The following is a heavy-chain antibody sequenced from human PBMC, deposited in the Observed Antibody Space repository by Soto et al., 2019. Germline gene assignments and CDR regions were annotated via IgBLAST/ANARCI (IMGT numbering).Heavy chain of an antibody. J-gene: IGHJ4*02. Sequence: QVQLVQSGAEVKKPGSSVKVSCKASGGTFSSYTISWVRQAPGQGLEWMGRIIPILGIANYAQKFQGRVTITADKSTSTAYMELSSLRSEDTDVYYCARGLSGDSSGYYVYWGQGTLVTVSS. CDR3: ARGLSGDSSGYYVY. V-gene: IGHV1-69*02. CDR1: GGTFSSYT. CDR2: IIPILGIA. D-gene: IGHD3-22*01.